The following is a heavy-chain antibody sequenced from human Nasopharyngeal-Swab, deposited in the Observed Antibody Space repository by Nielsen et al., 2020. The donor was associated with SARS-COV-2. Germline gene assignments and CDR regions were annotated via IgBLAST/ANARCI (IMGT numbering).Heavy chain of an antibody. CDR2: INPNSGGT. Sequence: ASVKVSWKASGYTFTGYYMHWVRQAPGQGLEGRGWINPNSGGTNYAQKFQGRVTMTRDTSISTAYMELSRLRSDDTAVYYCARHLWFGELGDYWGQGTLVTVSS. CDR1: GYTFTGYY. J-gene: IGHJ4*02. D-gene: IGHD3-10*01. CDR3: ARHLWFGELGDY. V-gene: IGHV1-2*02.